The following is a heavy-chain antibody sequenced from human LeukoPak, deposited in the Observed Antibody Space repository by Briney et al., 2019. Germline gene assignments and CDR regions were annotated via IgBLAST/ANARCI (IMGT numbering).Heavy chain of an antibody. CDR1: GGTFSSYG. D-gene: IGHD3-22*01. J-gene: IGHJ4*02. CDR2: ISAYNGNT. V-gene: IGHV1-18*01. CDR3: ARFIYDSSGYYLYHFDY. Sequence: ASVKVSCKASGGTFSSYGISWVRQAPGQGLEWMGWISAYNGNTNYAQKLQGRVTMTTDTSTSTAYMELRSLRSDDTAVYYCARFIYDSSGYYLYHFDYWGQGTLVTVSS.